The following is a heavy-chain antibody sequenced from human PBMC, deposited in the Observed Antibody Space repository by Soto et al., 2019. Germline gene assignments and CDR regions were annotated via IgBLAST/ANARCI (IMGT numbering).Heavy chain of an antibody. CDR3: ARDQGGITGTSHLHP. Sequence: SQTLSLPCAISGDSVSSNSSAWNLIRQSPSRGLELLGRTYYRSKWYNDYAVSVKSRITINPDTSKNQFSLQLNSVTPEDTAVYYCARDQGGITGTSHLHPWGQGTLVTVSS. CDR2: TYYRSKWYN. J-gene: IGHJ4*02. CDR1: GDSVSSNSSA. V-gene: IGHV6-1*01. D-gene: IGHD1-7*01.